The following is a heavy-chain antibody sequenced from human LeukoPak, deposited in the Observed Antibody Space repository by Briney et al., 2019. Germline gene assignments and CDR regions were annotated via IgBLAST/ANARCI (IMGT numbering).Heavy chain of an antibody. D-gene: IGHD3-10*01. J-gene: IGHJ5*02. CDR3: ARGRDGSGSFGFDP. V-gene: IGHV4-34*01. CDR2: INHSGST. CDR1: GGSFSGYY. Sequence: PSETLSLTCAVYGGSFSGYYWSWIRQSPGKGLEWIGEINHSGSTNYNPSLKSRVTISVDTSKNQFSLKLSSVTAADTAVYYCARGRDGSGSFGFDPWGQGTLVTVSS.